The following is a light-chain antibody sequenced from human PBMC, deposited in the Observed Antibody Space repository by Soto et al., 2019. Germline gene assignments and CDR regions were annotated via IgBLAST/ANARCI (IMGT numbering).Light chain of an antibody. CDR1: SSDVGAYNY. Sequence: QSALTQPPSASGSPGQSVTISCTGTSSDVGAYNYVSWFQQHPGKAPKLMIYEVSKRPSGVPDRFSGSKSGNTASLTVSGLQVEDEDDDYCSSCTGSNHFTWVFGGGTKLTVL. V-gene: IGLV2-8*01. CDR3: SSCTGSNHFTWV. J-gene: IGLJ3*02. CDR2: EVS.